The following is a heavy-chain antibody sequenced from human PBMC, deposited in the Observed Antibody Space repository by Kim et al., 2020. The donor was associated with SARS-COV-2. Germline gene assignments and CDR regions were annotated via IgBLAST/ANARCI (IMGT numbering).Heavy chain of an antibody. CDR2: IWYDGSNK. V-gene: IGHV3-33*01. D-gene: IGHD3-22*01. Sequence: GGSLRLSCAASGFTFSSYGMHWVRQAPGKGLEWVAVIWYDGSNKYYADSVKGRFTISRDNSKNTLYLQMNSLRAEDTAVYYCARDSPPITMIVGPPDYWGQGTLVTVSS. CDR1: GFTFSSYG. CDR3: ARDSPPITMIVGPPDY. J-gene: IGHJ4*02.